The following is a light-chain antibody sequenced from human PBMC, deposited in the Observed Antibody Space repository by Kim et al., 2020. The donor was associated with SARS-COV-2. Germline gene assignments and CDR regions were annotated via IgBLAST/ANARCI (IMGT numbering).Light chain of an antibody. V-gene: IGLV1-47*01. Sequence: GQRVTIASSGGSSTLGSNSINWYQQLPGTAPQLLVYRNEQRRSGVPDRISASKSGTSGSLAISGLRSEDEADYYCAGWDDSLSGVVFGGGTQLTVL. CDR2: RNE. CDR3: AGWDDSLSGVV. CDR1: SSTLGSNS. J-gene: IGLJ3*02.